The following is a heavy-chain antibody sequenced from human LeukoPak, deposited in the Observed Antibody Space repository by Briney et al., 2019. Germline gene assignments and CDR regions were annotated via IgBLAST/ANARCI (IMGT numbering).Heavy chain of an antibody. Sequence: PGGSLRLSCAAFGFTFSSYSMNWVRQAPGKGLEWVSYISSSSSTIYYADSVKGRFTISRDNAKNSLYLQMNSLRPEDTAVYYCARGSGPVDYWGQGTLVTVSS. D-gene: IGHD2-15*01. CDR2: ISSSSSTI. CDR3: ARGSGPVDY. CDR1: GFTFSSYS. V-gene: IGHV3-48*01. J-gene: IGHJ4*02.